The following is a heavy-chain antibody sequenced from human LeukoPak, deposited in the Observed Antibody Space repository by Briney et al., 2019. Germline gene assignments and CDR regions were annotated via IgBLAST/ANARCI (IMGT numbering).Heavy chain of an antibody. CDR3: ARDRTIFGVVTRDHDAFDI. CDR1: GGSISSGSYY. D-gene: IGHD3-3*01. Sequence: PSETLSLTCTVSGGSISSGSYYWSWIRQPAGKGLEWIGRIYTSGSTNYNPSLKSRVTISVDTSKNQFSLKLSSVTAADTAVYYCARDRTIFGVVTRDHDAFDIWGQGTMVTVSS. V-gene: IGHV4-61*02. CDR2: IYTSGST. J-gene: IGHJ3*02.